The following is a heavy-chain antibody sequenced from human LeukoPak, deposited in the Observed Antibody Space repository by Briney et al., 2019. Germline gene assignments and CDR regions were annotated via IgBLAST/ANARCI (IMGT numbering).Heavy chain of an antibody. V-gene: IGHV3-74*01. D-gene: IGHD2-15*01. CDR2: IDSDGSGT. Sequence: GGSLRLSCAASGFIFSRYWIQWVRQAPGKGLVWVSRIDSDGSGTTYADSVKGRFTISRDNAKNTLYLQMNSLRVEDTAVYYCVRSVGGQIDYWGQGTLATVSS. J-gene: IGHJ4*02. CDR1: GFIFSRYW. CDR3: VRSVGGQIDY.